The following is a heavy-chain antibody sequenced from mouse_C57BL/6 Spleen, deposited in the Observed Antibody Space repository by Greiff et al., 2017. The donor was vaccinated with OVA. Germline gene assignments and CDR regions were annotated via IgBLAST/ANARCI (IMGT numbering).Heavy chain of an antibody. J-gene: IGHJ3*01. V-gene: IGHV1-80*01. CDR2: IYPGDGDT. CDR3: ARGRSCGSSYGFAY. CDR1: GYAFSSYW. Sequence: QVQLQQSGAELVKPGASVKISCKASGYAFSSYWMNWVKQRPGKGLEWIGQIYPGDGDTNYNGKFKGKATLTADKSSSTAYMQLSSLTSEDSAVDFCARGRSCGSSYGFAYWGQGTLVTVSA. D-gene: IGHD1-1*01.